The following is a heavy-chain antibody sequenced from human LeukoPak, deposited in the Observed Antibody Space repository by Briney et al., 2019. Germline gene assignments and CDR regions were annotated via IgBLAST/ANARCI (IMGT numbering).Heavy chain of an antibody. Sequence: SVKVSCEASGFTFTSSAMQWVRQARGQRLEWIGWIVVCSGNTNYAQKFQERVTITRDMSTSTAYMELSSLRSEDTAVYYCAAASFEREWSLRYWGQGTLVTVSS. CDR3: AAASFEREWSLRY. V-gene: IGHV1-58*02. CDR1: GFTFTSSA. CDR2: IVVCSGNT. D-gene: IGHD3-3*01. J-gene: IGHJ4*02.